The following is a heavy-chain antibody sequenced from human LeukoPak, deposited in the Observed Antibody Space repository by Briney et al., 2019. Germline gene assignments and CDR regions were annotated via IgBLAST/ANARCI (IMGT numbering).Heavy chain of an antibody. J-gene: IGHJ5*02. CDR3: ATGRYCSGGSCLSWVYWFDP. V-gene: IGHV1-24*01. D-gene: IGHD2-15*01. CDR2: FGPEDGET. CDR1: GYTLTELS. Sequence: GASVKVSCKVSGYTLTELSMHWVRQAPGKGLEWMGGFGPEDGETIYAQKFQGRVTMTEDTFTDTAYMELSSLRSEDTAVYYCATGRYCSGGSCLSWVYWFDPWGQGTLVTVSS.